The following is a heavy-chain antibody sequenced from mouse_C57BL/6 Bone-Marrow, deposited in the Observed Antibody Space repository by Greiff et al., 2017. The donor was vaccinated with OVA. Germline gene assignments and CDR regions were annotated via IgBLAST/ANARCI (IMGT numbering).Heavy chain of an antibody. CDR3: TLIYYGNYGWFDY. CDR2: IDPENGDT. CDR1: GFNIKDDY. V-gene: IGHV14-4*01. D-gene: IGHD2-1*01. J-gene: IGHJ2*01. Sequence: EVMLVESGAELVRPGASVKLSCTASGFNIKDDYMHWVKQRPEQGLEWIGWIDPENGDTEYASKFQGKATITADTSSNTAYLQLSSLTSEDTAVYYCTLIYYGNYGWFDYWGQGTTLTVSS.